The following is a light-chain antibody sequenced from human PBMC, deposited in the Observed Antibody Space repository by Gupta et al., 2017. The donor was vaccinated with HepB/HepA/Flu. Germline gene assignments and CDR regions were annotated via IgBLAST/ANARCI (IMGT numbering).Light chain of an antibody. CDR2: DAS. J-gene: IGKJ4*01. V-gene: IGKV3-11*01. CDR3: QQRSNWPLT. Sequence: EIVLTQSPVTLSLSTGERATLSCRASQSISSYLAWYQQRPGQAPRLLIYDASNRATGIPARFSGSGSGTDFTLTISGLEPGDFAVYYCQQRSNWPLTFGGGTKVEIK. CDR1: QSISSY.